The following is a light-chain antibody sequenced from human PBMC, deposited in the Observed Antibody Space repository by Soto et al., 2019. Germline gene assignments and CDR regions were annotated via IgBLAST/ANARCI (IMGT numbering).Light chain of an antibody. J-gene: IGKJ5*01. CDR2: GAS. CDR1: QSVRSN. CDR3: QQYDNSPIN. V-gene: IGKV3-15*01. Sequence: VVMPQSPATLSVSPGERATLSFRASQSVRSNLAWYQQKPGQSPRLLIYGASTRATGIPARFSGSGSGTEFTLTISRLEPEDFAVYYCQQYDNSPINFGKGTQLEIK.